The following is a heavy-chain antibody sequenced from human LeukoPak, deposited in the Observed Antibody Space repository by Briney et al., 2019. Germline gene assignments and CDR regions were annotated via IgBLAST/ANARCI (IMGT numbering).Heavy chain of an antibody. CDR3: ADGDAWGLFQH. CDR2: ISPSGDIT. CDR1: GFTFSSYE. V-gene: IGHV3-23*01. Sequence: GGSLRLSCAASGFTFSSYEMNWVRQAPGKGLEWVSAISPSGDITYYADSVKGRFTISRDNYKNTVTLQVSSLRVEDTAVYYCADGDAWGLFQHWGQGTQVSVSS. J-gene: IGHJ1*01. D-gene: IGHD4-17*01.